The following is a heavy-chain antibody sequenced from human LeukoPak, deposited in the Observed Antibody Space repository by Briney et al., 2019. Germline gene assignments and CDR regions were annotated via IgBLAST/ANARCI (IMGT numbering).Heavy chain of an antibody. CDR1: GCSISSYY. J-gene: IGHJ5*02. CDR2: IYYSGST. V-gene: IGHV4-59*01. D-gene: IGHD5-12*01. Sequence: SETLSLTCTVSGCSISSYYWSWIRQPPGKGLEWIGYIYYSGSTNYNPSLKSRVTISVDTSKNQFSLKLSSVTAADTAVYYCARGREVSGYDEENWFDPWGQGTLVTVSS. CDR3: ARGREVSGYDEENWFDP.